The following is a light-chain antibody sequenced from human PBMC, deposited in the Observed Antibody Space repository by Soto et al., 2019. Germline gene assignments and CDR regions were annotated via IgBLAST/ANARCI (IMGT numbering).Light chain of an antibody. CDR1: SSDVGGYNY. CDR3: SSYISTSTLNV. V-gene: IGLV2-14*03. CDR2: DVS. J-gene: IGLJ1*01. Sequence: QSVLTQPASVSGSPGHSITISCSGTSSDVGGYNYVSWYQQHPGKAPKLMIYDVSNRPSGVSNRFSGSKSGTTASLTISGLQAEDEADYYCSSYISTSTLNVFGAGTKLTVL.